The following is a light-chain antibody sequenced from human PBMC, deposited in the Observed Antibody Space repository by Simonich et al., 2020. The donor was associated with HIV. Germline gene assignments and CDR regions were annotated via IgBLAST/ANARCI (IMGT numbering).Light chain of an antibody. CDR2: DAS. CDR1: QSVSSS. J-gene: IGKJ2*01. CDR3: QQPGNWPT. Sequence: EIVMTQSPATLSLSPGERATLPCWASQSVSSSLAWYQQKPGQTPRLLIYDASNRATGIPARFSGTGSGTDFTLTISSLEPEDFAIYYCQQPGNWPTFGQGTKLEI. V-gene: IGKV3-11*01.